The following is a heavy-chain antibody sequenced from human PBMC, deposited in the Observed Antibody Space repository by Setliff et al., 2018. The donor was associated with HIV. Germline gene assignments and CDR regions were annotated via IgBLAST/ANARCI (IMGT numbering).Heavy chain of an antibody. CDR3: ARLSDTAMASFDS. Sequence: SETLSLTCSVSGGSLSGYHWSWIRQPPGKGLEWIGYFYKSGSTNSGPSFKSRVRMSGDTSKNQLSLKVTSVTAADTAVYYCARLSDTAMASFDSWGQGTLVTVSS. CDR1: GGSLSGYH. CDR2: FYKSGST. V-gene: IGHV4-59*08. J-gene: IGHJ4*02. D-gene: IGHD5-18*01.